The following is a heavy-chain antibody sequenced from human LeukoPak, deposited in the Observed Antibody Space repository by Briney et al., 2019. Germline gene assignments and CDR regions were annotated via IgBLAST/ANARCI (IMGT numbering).Heavy chain of an antibody. D-gene: IGHD3-22*01. V-gene: IGHV3-23*01. CDR2: ISGSGGST. CDR1: GFTFSSYA. Sequence: GGSLRLSCAPSGFTFSSYAMSWVRQAPGKGLEWVSAISGSGGSTYYADSVKGRFTISRDNSKNTLYLQMNSLRAEDTAVYYCAKDLSYYDSSPRDYFDYWGQGTLVTVSS. J-gene: IGHJ4*02. CDR3: AKDLSYYDSSPRDYFDY.